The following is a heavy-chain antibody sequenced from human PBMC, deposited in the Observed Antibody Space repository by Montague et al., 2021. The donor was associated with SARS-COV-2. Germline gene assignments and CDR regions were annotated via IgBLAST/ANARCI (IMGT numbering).Heavy chain of an antibody. V-gene: IGHV4-59*11. CDR1: AGSISSHY. Sequence: SETLSLTCTVSAGSISSHYWSWIRQPPGKALEWIGYVYYTGSTKYNPSLKSRVTMSVDTPKNRFSLSLRSLTAADTAVYYYARLGRGYSYAQSAFDIWGQGTMVTVSS. CDR2: VYYTGST. J-gene: IGHJ3*02. D-gene: IGHD5-18*01. CDR3: ARLGRGYSYAQSAFDI.